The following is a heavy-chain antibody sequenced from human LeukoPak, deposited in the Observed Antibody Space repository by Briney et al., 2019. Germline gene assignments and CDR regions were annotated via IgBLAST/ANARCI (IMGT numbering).Heavy chain of an antibody. Sequence: ASVKVSCKASGYXFTSYGISWVRQAPGQGLEWMGWISAYNGNTNYAQKLQGRVTMTTDTSTSTAYMELRSLRSDDTAVYYCARQLYGSGSYYNVIDYWGQGTLVTVSS. D-gene: IGHD3-10*01. V-gene: IGHV1-18*01. CDR2: ISAYNGNT. CDR3: ARQLYGSGSYYNVIDY. J-gene: IGHJ4*02. CDR1: GYXFTSYG.